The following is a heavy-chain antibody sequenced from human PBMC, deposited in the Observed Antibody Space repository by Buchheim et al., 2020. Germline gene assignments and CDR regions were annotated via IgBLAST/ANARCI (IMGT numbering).Heavy chain of an antibody. V-gene: IGHV1-2*02. CDR2: INPNSGGT. CDR1: GYTFTGYY. D-gene: IGHD4-17*01. Sequence: QVQLVQSGAEVKKPGASVKVSCKASGYTFTGYYMHWVRQAPGQGLEWMGWINPNSGGTNYAQKFQGRVTMTRDTSTSTVYMELSSLRSEDTAVYYCAREAGHDYGDYNYYYYYYGMDVWGQGTT. CDR3: AREAGHDYGDYNYYYYYYGMDV. J-gene: IGHJ6*02.